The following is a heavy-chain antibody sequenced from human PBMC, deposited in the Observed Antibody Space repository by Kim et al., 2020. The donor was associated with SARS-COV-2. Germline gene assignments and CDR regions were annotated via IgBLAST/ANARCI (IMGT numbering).Heavy chain of an antibody. CDR2: IRDSGSGT. CDR3: AKGGAATRSYFDY. CDR1: GFTFNSYA. V-gene: IGHV3-23*01. Sequence: GGSLRLSCAASGFTFNSYALSWVRLALGKGLEWVSAIRDSGSGTYYADTVRGRFTISRDNSKNKLYLQMNSLRAEDTAIYECAKGGAATRSYFDYLDQG. J-gene: IGHJ4*02. D-gene: IGHD1-7*01.